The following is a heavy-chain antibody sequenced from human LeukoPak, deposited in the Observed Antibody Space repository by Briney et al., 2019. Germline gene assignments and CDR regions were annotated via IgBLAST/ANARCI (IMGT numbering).Heavy chain of an antibody. J-gene: IGHJ4*02. V-gene: IGHV3-30-3*01. CDR1: GFRFNNYP. D-gene: IGHD1-14*01. Sequence: GGSLRLSCAASGFRFNNYPMHWIRQAPGKGLEWVAFIPYDGSNIHYADSVKGRFTISRDNSRNTLYLQMNSLRADDTALYYCARDTGFPNIPRYYFDYWGQGTLVTVSS. CDR3: ARDTGFPNIPRYYFDY. CDR2: IPYDGSNI.